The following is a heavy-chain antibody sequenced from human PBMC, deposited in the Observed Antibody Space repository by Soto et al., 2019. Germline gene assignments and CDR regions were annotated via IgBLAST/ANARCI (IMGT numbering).Heavy chain of an antibody. CDR2: IGTAGDT. CDR3: ARARQRPYGFWSGYYGFDAFDI. V-gene: IGHV3-13*01. J-gene: IGHJ3*02. D-gene: IGHD3-3*01. Sequence: EVQLVESGGGLVQPGGSLRLSCAASGFTFSSYDMHWVRQATGKGLEWVSAIGTAGDTYYPGSVKGRFTISRENAKNSLYLQMNSLRARDTAVYYCARARQRPYGFWSGYYGFDAFDIWGEGTMVTVSS. CDR1: GFTFSSYD.